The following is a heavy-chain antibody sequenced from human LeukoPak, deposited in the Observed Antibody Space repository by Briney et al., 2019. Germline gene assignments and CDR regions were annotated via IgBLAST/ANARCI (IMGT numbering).Heavy chain of an antibody. CDR1: GFTFSSYW. Sequence: GGSLRLSCAASGFTFSSYWMNWVRQAPGKGLEWVANINGDGRDKYYVGSVRGRFTISRDNADNALYLQMNSLRGDDTALYYCASGVDSAIDSWGQGTLVTVSS. CDR3: ASGVDSAIDS. D-gene: IGHD3-3*01. CDR2: INGDGRDK. J-gene: IGHJ5*01. V-gene: IGHV3-7*01.